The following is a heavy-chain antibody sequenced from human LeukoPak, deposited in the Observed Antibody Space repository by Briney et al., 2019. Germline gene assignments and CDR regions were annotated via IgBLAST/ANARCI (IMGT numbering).Heavy chain of an antibody. D-gene: IGHD2-2*02. V-gene: IGHV4-4*07. Sequence: KPSETLSLTCTVSGGSISSYYWSWIRQPAGKGLEWIGRIYTSGSTNYNPSLKSRVTMSVDTSKNQFSLKLSSVTAADTAVYSCARGCSSTSCYTFGSSSDAFDIWGQGTMVTVSS. CDR2: IYTSGST. CDR1: GGSISSYY. CDR3: ARGCSSTSCYTFGSSSDAFDI. J-gene: IGHJ3*02.